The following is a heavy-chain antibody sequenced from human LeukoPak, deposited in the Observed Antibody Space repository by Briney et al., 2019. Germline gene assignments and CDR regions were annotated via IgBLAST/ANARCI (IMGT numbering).Heavy chain of an antibody. CDR2: INPNSGDT. J-gene: IGHJ4*02. V-gene: IGHV1-2*06. D-gene: IGHD6-19*01. Sequence: ASVKVSCKASENTFTGYYIHWVRQATGQGLEWMGRINPNSGDTNYAQKFQGRVTMTRDTSISTAYMELSRLRSDDTAVYYCAETYNSGWPFDYWGQGTLVTVSS. CDR3: AETYNSGWPFDY. CDR1: ENTFTGYY.